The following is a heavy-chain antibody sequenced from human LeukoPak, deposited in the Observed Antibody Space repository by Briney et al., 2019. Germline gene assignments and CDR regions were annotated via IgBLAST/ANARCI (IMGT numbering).Heavy chain of an antibody. V-gene: IGHV4-39*01. CDR2: IYYSGST. Sequence: SETLSLTCTVSGGSISSSSYYWGWIRQPPGKGLEWIGSIYYSGSTYYNPSLKSRVTISVDTSKNQFSLKLSSVTAADTAVYYCASFYYDFWSGYYTHFDYWGQGTLVTVSS. J-gene: IGHJ4*02. CDR1: GGSISSSSYY. CDR3: ASFYYDFWSGYYTHFDY. D-gene: IGHD3-3*01.